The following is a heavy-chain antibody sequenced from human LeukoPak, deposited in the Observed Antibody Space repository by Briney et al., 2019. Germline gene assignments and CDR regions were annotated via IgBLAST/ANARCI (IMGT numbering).Heavy chain of an antibody. D-gene: IGHD5-24*01. CDR1: GGSISSYY. Sequence: SETLSLTCTVSGGSISSYYWSWIRQPPGKGLEWIGYIYYSGSTNYNPSLKSRVTISVDTSKNQFSLKLSSVTAADSAVYYCARGSDGYNSLDFDYWGQGTLVTVSS. V-gene: IGHV4-59*01. CDR3: ARGSDGYNSLDFDY. CDR2: IYYSGST. J-gene: IGHJ4*02.